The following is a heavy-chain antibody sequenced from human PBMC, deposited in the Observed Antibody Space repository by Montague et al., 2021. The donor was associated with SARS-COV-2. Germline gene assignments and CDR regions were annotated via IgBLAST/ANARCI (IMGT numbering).Heavy chain of an antibody. CDR2: INHSGST. CDR1: GASFSDYS. D-gene: IGHD2-2*01. V-gene: IGHV4-34*01. J-gene: IGHJ4*02. CDR3: ARPSCSSTSCYGPLWY. Sequence: SETLSLTCAVYGASFSDYSWSWIRQPPGKGLEWIGEINHSGSTNSNPSLKSRLTISVDTSKNQFSLKLSSVTAADTAVYYCARPSCSSTSCYGPLWYWGQGTLGTVSS.